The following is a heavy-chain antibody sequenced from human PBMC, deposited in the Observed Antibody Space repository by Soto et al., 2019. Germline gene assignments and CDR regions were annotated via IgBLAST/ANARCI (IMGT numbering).Heavy chain of an antibody. D-gene: IGHD3-22*01. Sequence: GGSLRLSCAASGFMFSNYGMHWVRQAPGKGLEWVAVIWYDGSNKYYGDSVKGRFTISRDNSKNRLYLQMNSLRAEDTAVYYCARDVPQQYYYESSGPGDYWGQGTLVTVSS. CDR1: GFMFSNYG. CDR2: IWYDGSNK. CDR3: ARDVPQQYYYESSGPGDY. V-gene: IGHV3-33*01. J-gene: IGHJ4*02.